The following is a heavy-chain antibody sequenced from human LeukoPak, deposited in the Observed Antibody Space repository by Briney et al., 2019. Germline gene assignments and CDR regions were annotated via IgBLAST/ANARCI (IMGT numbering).Heavy chain of an antibody. CDR1: GFTFDDYG. J-gene: IGHJ3*02. CDR3: ARAFLGLRGYYYDTNDAFDI. V-gene: IGHV3-20*04. CDR2: INWNGGST. Sequence: PGGSLRLSCAASGFTFDDYGMSWVRQAPGKGLEWVSGINWNGGSTGYADSVKGRFTISRDNAKNSLYLQMNSLRAEDTALYYCARAFLGLRGYYYDTNDAFDIWGQGTMVTVSS. D-gene: IGHD3-22*01.